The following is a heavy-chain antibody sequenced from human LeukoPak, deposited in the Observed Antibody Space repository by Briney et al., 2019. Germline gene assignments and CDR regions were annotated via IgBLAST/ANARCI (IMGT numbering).Heavy chain of an antibody. CDR2: VYTGGSI. D-gene: IGHD3-3*01. J-gene: IGHJ4*02. CDR3: ARDPVLEHYFDY. CDR1: GGSISVYF. Sequence: SETLSPTCSVSGGSISVYFWSWIRQPAGKGLEWIGRVYTGGSINYNPSLKSRVTISLDTSRSQFSLKLTSVTAADTAVYYCARDPVLEHYFDYWGQGNLVTVSS. V-gene: IGHV4-4*07.